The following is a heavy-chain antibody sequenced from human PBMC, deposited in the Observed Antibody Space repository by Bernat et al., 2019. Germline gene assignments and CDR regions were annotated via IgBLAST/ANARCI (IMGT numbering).Heavy chain of an antibody. Sequence: EVQLVESGGGLVQPGGSLRLPCAASGVTVSSNYMSWVRQAPGKGLEWVAVIYSGGSTYYADSVKGRFTISRHNSKNTLYLQMNSLRAEDTAVYYCARYGSGGAFDIWGQGTMVTVSS. CDR2: IYSGGST. D-gene: IGHD3-10*01. CDR1: GVTVSSNY. CDR3: ARYGSGGAFDI. V-gene: IGHV3-53*04. J-gene: IGHJ3*02.